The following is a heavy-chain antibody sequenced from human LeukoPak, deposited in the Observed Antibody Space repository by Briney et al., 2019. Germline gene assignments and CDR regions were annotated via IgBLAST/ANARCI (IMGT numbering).Heavy chain of an antibody. D-gene: IGHD1-7*01. CDR3: ARRWNYGRNYYIDV. J-gene: IGHJ6*03. CDR2: INDSGTI. Sequence: SETLSLTCAVYGGSFRHYYWSWIRQSPGMGLEWIGEINDSGTINYNPSLMSRVTISVDKSKNQFSLKLTSATAADTAVYYCARRWNYGRNYYIDVWGKGATVSVSS. CDR1: GGSFRHYY. V-gene: IGHV4-34*01.